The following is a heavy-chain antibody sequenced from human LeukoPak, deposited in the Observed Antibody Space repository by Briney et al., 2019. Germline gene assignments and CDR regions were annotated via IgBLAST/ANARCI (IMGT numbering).Heavy chain of an antibody. J-gene: IGHJ6*03. Sequence: GGSLRLSCAASGFTFNIYWMHWVRQAPGKGLVWVSRINSDGTGTKYADSVKGRFTISRDNAKNTLYLQMNSLRAEDTAVYYCAKDYRVGYYYYYMDVWGKGTTVTVSS. V-gene: IGHV3-74*03. D-gene: IGHD1-26*01. CDR1: GFTFNIYW. CDR2: INSDGTGT. CDR3: AKDYRVGYYYYYMDV.